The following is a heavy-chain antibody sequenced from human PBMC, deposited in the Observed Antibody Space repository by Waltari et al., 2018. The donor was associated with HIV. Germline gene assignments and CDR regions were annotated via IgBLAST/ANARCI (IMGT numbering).Heavy chain of an antibody. CDR2: IDQDGSDK. CDR1: GFTFSTYW. CDR3: ASPRSGF. Sequence: EVQVVESGGGLVQPGGSLRLSCVASGFTFSTYWMSWVRQAPGKGLEWVAKIDQDGSDKYYLDSVKGRFTISRDNAKNSLSLQMSSLRAEDTAVYYCASPRSGFWGQGTRVTVSS. V-gene: IGHV3-7*01. D-gene: IGHD3-10*01. J-gene: IGHJ4*02.